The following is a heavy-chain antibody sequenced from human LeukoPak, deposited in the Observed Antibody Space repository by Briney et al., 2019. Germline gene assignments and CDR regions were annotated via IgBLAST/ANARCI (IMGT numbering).Heavy chain of an antibody. Sequence: GASVKVSCKASGGTFSSYAISWVRQAPGQGLEWMGGIIPIFGTANYAQKFQGRVTITADESTSTAYMELSSLRSEDTAVYYCATEGYSGYDYVFDYWGQGTLVTVSS. J-gene: IGHJ4*02. CDR3: ATEGYSGYDYVFDY. CDR1: GGTFSSYA. D-gene: IGHD5-12*01. V-gene: IGHV1-69*01. CDR2: IIPIFGTA.